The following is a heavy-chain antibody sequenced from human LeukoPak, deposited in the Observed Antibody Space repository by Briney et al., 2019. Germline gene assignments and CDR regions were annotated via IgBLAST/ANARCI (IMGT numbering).Heavy chain of an antibody. CDR3: ARYYGSGSYFDY. D-gene: IGHD3-10*01. CDR1: GYTFTSYG. CDR2: INPNSGGT. J-gene: IGHJ4*02. Sequence: ASVKVSCKASGYTFTSYGISWVRQAPGQGLEWMGWINPNSGGTNYAQKFQGRVTMTRDTSISTAYMELSRLRSDDTAVYYCARYYGSGSYFDYWGQGTLVTVSS. V-gene: IGHV1-2*02.